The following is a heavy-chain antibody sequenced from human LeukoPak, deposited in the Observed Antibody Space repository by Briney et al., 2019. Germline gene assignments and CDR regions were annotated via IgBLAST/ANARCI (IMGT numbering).Heavy chain of an antibody. CDR1: GFTFDDYA. Sequence: GRSLRLSCATSGFTFDDYAMHWVRQAPGKGLEWVSGISWNSGSIGYADSVKGRFTISRDNAKNSLYLQMNSLRAEDTALYYCAKDAGSTDAFDIWGQGTMVTVSS. CDR3: AKDAGSTDAFDI. D-gene: IGHD6-6*01. V-gene: IGHV3-9*01. J-gene: IGHJ3*02. CDR2: ISWNSGSI.